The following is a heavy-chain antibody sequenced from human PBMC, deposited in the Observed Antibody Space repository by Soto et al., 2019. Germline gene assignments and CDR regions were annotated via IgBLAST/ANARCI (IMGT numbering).Heavy chain of an antibody. D-gene: IGHD3-16*01. CDR1: GGSISSGGYY. Sequence: SETLSLTCTVSGGSISSGGYYWSWIRQHPGKGLEWIGYIYYSGSTYYSPSLQSRLSITKDTSKNQVVLTMTNVDPVDTATYYCAHIPNYYQYDWFDPWGQGTLVTVSS. CDR3: AHIPNYYQYDWFDP. J-gene: IGHJ5*02. CDR2: IYYSGST. V-gene: IGHV4-31*08.